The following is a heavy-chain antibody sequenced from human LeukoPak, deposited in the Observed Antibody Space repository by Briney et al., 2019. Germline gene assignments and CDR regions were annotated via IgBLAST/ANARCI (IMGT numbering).Heavy chain of an antibody. CDR2: INGSGGST. CDR1: GFTFSSYA. V-gene: IGHV3-23*01. J-gene: IGHJ4*02. CDR3: AKGQVLIRGYFDY. D-gene: IGHD3-16*01. Sequence: EGSLRLSCAASGFTFSSYAMSWVRQAPGKGLEWVSAINGSGGSTYYADSVKGRFTISRDNSKNTLYLQMNSLRAEDTAVYYCAKGQVLIRGYFDYWGQGTLVTVSS.